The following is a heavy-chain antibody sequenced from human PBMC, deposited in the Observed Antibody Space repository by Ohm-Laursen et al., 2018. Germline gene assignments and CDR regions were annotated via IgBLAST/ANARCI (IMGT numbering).Heavy chain of an antibody. V-gene: IGHV4-31*02. J-gene: IGHJ3*02. CDR2: IYYGGST. D-gene: IGHD1-26*01. CDR1: GGSISSGVCY. CDR3: ARDLELQNAFDI. Sequence: TLSLTWTVSGGSISSGVCYWSWIRQHPGKGLEWIAYIYYGGSTHYNPSLRSRVTISVDTSKNQFSLKLSSVTAADTAVYYCARDLELQNAFDIWGQGTMVTVSS.